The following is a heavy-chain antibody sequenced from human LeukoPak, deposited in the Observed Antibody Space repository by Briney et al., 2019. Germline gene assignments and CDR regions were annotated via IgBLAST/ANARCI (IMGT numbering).Heavy chain of an antibody. CDR1: GGSISGYY. CDR2: IHYSGTT. Sequence: SETLSLTCTVSGGSISGYYWSWIRQPRGKGLEWIGYIHYSGTTHYNPSLKSRVTISVDTSKNQFSLKLSSVTAADTAVYYCARQSGYSSGNYYFDYWGPGTLVTVSS. CDR3: ARQSGYSSGNYYFDY. V-gene: IGHV4-59*01. J-gene: IGHJ4*02. D-gene: IGHD5-18*01.